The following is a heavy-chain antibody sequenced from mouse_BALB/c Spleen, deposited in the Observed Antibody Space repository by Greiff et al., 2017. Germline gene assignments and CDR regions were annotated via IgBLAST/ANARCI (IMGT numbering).Heavy chain of an antibody. J-gene: IGHJ4*01. CDR1: GYTFTSYW. CDR2: IYPSDSYT. CDR3: TRYCSSYHYAMDY. D-gene: IGHD1-1*01. Sequence: QVQLQQSGPELVKPGASVKLSCKASGYTFTSYWINWVKQRPGQGLEWIGNIYPSDSYTNYNQKFKDKATLTVDKSSSTAYMQLSSPTSEDSAVYYCTRYCSSYHYAMDYWGQGTSVTVSS. V-gene: IGHV1-69*02.